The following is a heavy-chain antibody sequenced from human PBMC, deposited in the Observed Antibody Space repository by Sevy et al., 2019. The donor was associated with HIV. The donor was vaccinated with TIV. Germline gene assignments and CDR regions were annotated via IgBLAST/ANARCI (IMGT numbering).Heavy chain of an antibody. CDR3: ASTGSYADTYYYYYAMDV. V-gene: IGHV3-7*01. J-gene: IGHJ6*02. CDR1: GFNFRSYW. D-gene: IGHD3-16*01. Sequence: GGSLRLSCAASGFNFRSYWMTWVRQAPGKGLEWVANINQDGSEENYVDSVKGRFTIFRDNAKNSLFLQLNSLRAEDTSVYYCASTGSYADTYYYYYAMDVWGQGATVTVSS. CDR2: INQDGSEE.